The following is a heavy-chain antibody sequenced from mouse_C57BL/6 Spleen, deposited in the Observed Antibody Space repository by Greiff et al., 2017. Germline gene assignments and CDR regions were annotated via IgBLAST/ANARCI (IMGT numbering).Heavy chain of an antibody. Sequence: QVQLKDSGPELVKPGASVKISCKASGYSFTSYYIHWVKQRPGQGLEWIGWIYPGSGNTKYNEKFKGKATLTADTSSSTAYMQLSSLTSEDSAVYYCARNYDYSYWYFDVWGTGTTVTVSS. CDR3: ARNYDYSYWYFDV. V-gene: IGHV1-66*01. D-gene: IGHD2-4*01. CDR2: IYPGSGNT. CDR1: GYSFTSYY. J-gene: IGHJ1*03.